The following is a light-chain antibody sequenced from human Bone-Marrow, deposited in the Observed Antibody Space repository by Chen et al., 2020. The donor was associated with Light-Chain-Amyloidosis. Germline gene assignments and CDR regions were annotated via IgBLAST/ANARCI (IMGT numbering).Light chain of an antibody. CDR1: QSVSSSY. CDR3: QQYGSSPRFT. J-gene: IGKJ3*01. V-gene: IGKV3-20*01. Sequence: EIVLTQSRGNLSLSPGERATLSCRASQSVSSSYLAWYQQKPGQAPRLLIYAASSRATGIPDRFSGSESGTDFTLTISRLEPEDFAVYYCQQYGSSPRFTFGPGTKVDIK. CDR2: AAS.